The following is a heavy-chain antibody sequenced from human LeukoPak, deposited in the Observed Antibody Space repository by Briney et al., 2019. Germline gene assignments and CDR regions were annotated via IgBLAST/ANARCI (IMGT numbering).Heavy chain of an antibody. V-gene: IGHV1-3*04. CDR2: INTGNLNT. CDR1: GNTFTSYV. Sequence: GASVKVSCKTSGNTFTSYVIHWVRQAPGQRLEWMGWINTGNLNTKYSQKFQGRITITRGTSASTVYMELSSLRSEDTAVYYCARDPNYYFEQWGQGTLVTVSS. D-gene: IGHD4/OR15-4a*01. CDR3: ARDPNYYFEQ. J-gene: IGHJ4*02.